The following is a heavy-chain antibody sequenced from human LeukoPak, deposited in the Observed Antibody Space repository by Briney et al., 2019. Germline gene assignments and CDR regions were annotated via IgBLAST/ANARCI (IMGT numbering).Heavy chain of an antibody. D-gene: IGHD6-6*01. CDR1: GYTFTSYY. J-gene: IGHJ4*02. CDR2: IIPIFGAA. CDR3: ARMREYSSSSYYFDY. Sequence: SVKVSCKASGYTFTSYYMHWVRQAPGQGLEWMGGIIPIFGAAHYAQKFQGRVTITTDESTSTAYMELSSLRSEDTAVYYCARMREYSSSSYYFDYWGQGTLVTVSS. V-gene: IGHV1-69*05.